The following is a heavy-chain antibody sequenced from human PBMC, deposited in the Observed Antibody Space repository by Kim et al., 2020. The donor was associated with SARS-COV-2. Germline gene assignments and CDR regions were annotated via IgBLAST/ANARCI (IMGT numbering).Heavy chain of an antibody. Sequence: ASVKVSCKVSGYTLTELSMHWVRQAPGKGLEWMGGFDPEDGETIYAQKFQGRVTMTEDTSTDTAYMELSSLRSEDTAVYYCATVGICSGGSCYIRGVDYWGQGTLVTVSS. CDR1: GYTLTELS. CDR3: ATVGICSGGSCYIRGVDY. CDR2: FDPEDGET. V-gene: IGHV1-24*01. D-gene: IGHD2-15*01. J-gene: IGHJ4*02.